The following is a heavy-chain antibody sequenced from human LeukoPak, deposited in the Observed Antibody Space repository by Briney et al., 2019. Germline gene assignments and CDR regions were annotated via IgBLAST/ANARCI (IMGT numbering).Heavy chain of an antibody. D-gene: IGHD5-12*01. Sequence: ASVKVSCKASGGTFSTFAINWVRQAPGQGLEWMGRIIPILRQSNSAQKFQGTVSITADEFTNTAYMELSSLRSEDTAVYYCATGGAYADAFDIWGQGTMVGVSS. CDR3: ATGGAYADAFDI. V-gene: IGHV1-69*11. J-gene: IGHJ3*02. CDR1: GGTFSTFA. CDR2: IIPILRQS.